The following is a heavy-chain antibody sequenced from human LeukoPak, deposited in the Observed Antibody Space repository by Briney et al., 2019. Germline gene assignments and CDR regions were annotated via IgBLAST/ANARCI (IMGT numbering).Heavy chain of an antibody. CDR3: TTSYSGNSWYDWFGP. D-gene: IGHD6-13*01. J-gene: IGHJ5*02. V-gene: IGHV3-73*01. CDR2: IRTKANSYAT. CDR1: GFTFSGSS. Sequence: GGSLRLSCAASGFTFSGSSIRWVRQASGKGLEWVGLIRTKANSYATAYAASVTGRFTISRDDSKDTSYLQMNSLKTEDTALYFCTTSYSGNSWYDWFGPWGQGTLVTVSS.